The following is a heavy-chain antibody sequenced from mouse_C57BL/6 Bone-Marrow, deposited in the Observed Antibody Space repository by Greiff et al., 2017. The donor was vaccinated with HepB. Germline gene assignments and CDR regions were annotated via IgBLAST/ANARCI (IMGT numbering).Heavy chain of an antibody. CDR3: ARDAPPYGKADYWYFDV. CDR1: GFTFSDFY. D-gene: IGHD2-1*01. V-gene: IGHV7-1*01. Sequence: DVKLVESGGGLVQSGRSLRLSCATSGFTFSDFYMEWVRQAPGKGLEWIAASRNKANDYTTEYSASVKGRFIVSRDTSQSILYLQMNALRAEDTAIYYCARDAPPYGKADYWYFDVWGTGTTVTVSS. J-gene: IGHJ1*03. CDR2: SRNKANDYTT.